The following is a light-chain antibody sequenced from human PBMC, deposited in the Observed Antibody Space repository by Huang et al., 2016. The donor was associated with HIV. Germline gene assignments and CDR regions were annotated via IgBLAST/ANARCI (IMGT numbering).Light chain of an antibody. CDR2: WAA. V-gene: IGKV4-1*01. CDR3: QQYYSTLT. Sequence: DIVMPQSPDSLAVSLGVRATINCKSSQSVLYRSNNKNYLAWYQQNPGQPPKRLIYWAATRESGVPDRFSGSGSGTDFTLTISSLQAEDVAVYYCQQYYSTLTFGGGTKVEIK. J-gene: IGKJ4*01. CDR1: QSVLYRSNNKNY.